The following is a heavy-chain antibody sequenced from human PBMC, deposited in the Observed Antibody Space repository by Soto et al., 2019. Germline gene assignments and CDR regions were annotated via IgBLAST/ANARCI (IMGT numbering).Heavy chain of an antibody. J-gene: IGHJ4*02. V-gene: IGHV4-39*01. D-gene: IGHD3-22*01. Sequence: QLQLQESGPGLVKPSETLSLTCTVSGGSISSSSYYWGWIRQPPGKGLEWIGSIYYSGSTYYNPSLKSRVTISVDTSKNQFSLKLSSVTAADTAVYYCARRSTGWGYYYDSSGRDYWGQGTLVTVSS. CDR3: ARRSTGWGYYYDSSGRDY. CDR2: IYYSGST. CDR1: GGSISSSSYY.